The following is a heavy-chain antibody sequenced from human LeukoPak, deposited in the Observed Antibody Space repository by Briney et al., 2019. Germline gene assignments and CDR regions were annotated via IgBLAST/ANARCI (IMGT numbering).Heavy chain of an antibody. CDR2: ISVNGSST. Sequence: GGSLRLSCAASGFTFSSYGMTWVRQAPGKGLDWVSTISVNGSSTYYAGSVKGRFTISRDNSKNTLFLQMNSLRAEDTAVYYCARKNGLDYWGQGTLVTVSS. CDR1: GFTFSSYG. V-gene: IGHV3-23*01. CDR3: ARKNGLDY. J-gene: IGHJ4*02.